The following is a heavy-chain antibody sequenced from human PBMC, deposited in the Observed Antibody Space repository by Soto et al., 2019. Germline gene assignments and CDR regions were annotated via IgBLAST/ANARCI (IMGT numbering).Heavy chain of an antibody. Sequence: SETLSLTCPVSNDSISSYYWNWVRQPPGKGLEWIGYISYSGITKYSPSLKSRVTISLDTSKNQFSLRLNSVTAADTAIYYCARARGFSGFYPFFDSWGQGTLVTVSS. CDR1: NDSISSYY. V-gene: IGHV4-59*01. CDR2: ISYSGIT. J-gene: IGHJ4*02. D-gene: IGHD3-22*01. CDR3: ARARGFSGFYPFFDS.